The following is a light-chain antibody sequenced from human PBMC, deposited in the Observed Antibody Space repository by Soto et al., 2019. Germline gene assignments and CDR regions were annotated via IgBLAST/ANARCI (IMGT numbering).Light chain of an antibody. CDR3: QQYDTSPPIA. J-gene: IGKJ5*01. V-gene: IGKV3-20*01. Sequence: VLTQSPGTLSLSAGERATLSCRASQSLSINYISWYQHRPGQAPRLLIYGASSRATGIPDRFSGIGSGAVFTLTIAGLEPEDFAVYYCQQYDTSPPIAFGQPTSPDI. CDR2: GAS. CDR1: QSLSINY.